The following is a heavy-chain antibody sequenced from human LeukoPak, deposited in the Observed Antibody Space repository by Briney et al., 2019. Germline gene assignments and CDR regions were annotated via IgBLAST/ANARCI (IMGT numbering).Heavy chain of an antibody. Sequence: ASVTVSCKTSGYTFTNYGISWVRQAPGPGLEWMGWISAYNGNTNYAQKVQGRVTMTTDTSTSTAYMELRSLRFDDTAVYYCARDQSVRLLQTSSTYFKHVFAIWGQGSMVTVSS. D-gene: IGHD6-13*01. CDR2: ISAYNGNT. J-gene: IGHJ3*02. CDR1: GYTFTNYG. V-gene: IGHV1-18*01. CDR3: ARDQSVRLLQTSSTYFKHVFAI.